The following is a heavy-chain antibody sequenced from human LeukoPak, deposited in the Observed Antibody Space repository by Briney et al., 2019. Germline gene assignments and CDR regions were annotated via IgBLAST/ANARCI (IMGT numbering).Heavy chain of an antibody. D-gene: IGHD2-15*01. V-gene: IGHV3-23*01. J-gene: IGHJ4*02. CDR3: AKDLSVVVVAADFDY. CDR2: ISGSGGST. Sequence: GGSLRLSCAASGFTFSSYAMSWVRQAPGKGLEWVSAISGSGGSTYYVDSVKGRFTISRDNSKNTLYLQMNSLRAEDTAVYYCAKDLSVVVVAADFDYWGQGTLVTVSS. CDR1: GFTFSSYA.